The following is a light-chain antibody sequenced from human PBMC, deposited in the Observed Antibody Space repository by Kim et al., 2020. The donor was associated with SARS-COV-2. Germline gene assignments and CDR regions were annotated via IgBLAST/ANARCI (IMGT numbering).Light chain of an antibody. CDR2: DAS. V-gene: IGKV3-11*01. Sequence: SPGASATLSSRARESVSHNLACYQQKPGQSPRLLMYDASNRAAGVPARFSGSGSETDFTLTISSLEPEDFAVYYCQLRYNWPPMFTFGQGTKLEI. CDR1: ESVSHN. J-gene: IGKJ2*01. CDR3: QLRYNWPPMFT.